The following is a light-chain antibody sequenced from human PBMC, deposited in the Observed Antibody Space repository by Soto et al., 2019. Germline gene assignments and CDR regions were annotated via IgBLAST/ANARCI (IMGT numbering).Light chain of an antibody. CDR3: QQLNDYPLT. J-gene: IGKJ5*01. CDR2: GAS. V-gene: IGKV1-9*01. Sequence: IQLTQSPSSLSASVGDRVTITCRASQGIGNYLAWYQQRPGKAPKLLIYGASTLQSSVPSRFSGSGSGTASTLTISSLQPEDCATYYCQQLNDYPLTFGQGTRLEIK. CDR1: QGIGNY.